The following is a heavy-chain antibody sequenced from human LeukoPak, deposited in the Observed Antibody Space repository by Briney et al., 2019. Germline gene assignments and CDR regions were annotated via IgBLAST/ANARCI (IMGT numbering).Heavy chain of an antibody. D-gene: IGHD3-22*01. Sequence: GRSLRLSCAASGFTFDDYAMHWVRQAPGKGLEWVSGISWNSGSIGHADSVKGRFTISRDNAKNSLYLQMNSLRAEDTALYYCAKDISGGDYYDSSGYDYWGQGTLVTVSS. CDR1: GFTFDDYA. CDR2: ISWNSGSI. CDR3: AKDISGGDYYDSSGYDY. V-gene: IGHV3-9*01. J-gene: IGHJ4*02.